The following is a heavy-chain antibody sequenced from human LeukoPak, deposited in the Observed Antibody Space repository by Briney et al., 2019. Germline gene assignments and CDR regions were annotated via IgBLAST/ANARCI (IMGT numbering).Heavy chain of an antibody. CDR2: ISYDGSNK. CDR1: GFTFSSYA. CDR3: ARSSHPLHYYYMDV. Sequence: GGSLRLSCAASGFTFSSYAMHWVRQAPGKGLEWVAAISYDGSNKYYADSVKGRFTISRDNSKNTLYLQMNSLRAEDTAVYYCARSSHPLHYYYMDVWGKGTTVTVSS. J-gene: IGHJ6*03. V-gene: IGHV3-30*04.